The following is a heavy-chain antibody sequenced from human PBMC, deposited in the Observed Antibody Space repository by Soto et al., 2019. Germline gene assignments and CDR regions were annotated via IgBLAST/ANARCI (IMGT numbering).Heavy chain of an antibody. CDR2: IKSDGSTT. J-gene: IGHJ4*02. Sequence: ESLKISCAASGLTFSSSWMHWVRQAPGKGLEWVSRIKSDGSTTNYADSVKGRFTISRDNAKNTLYLQMNSLRAEDTAVYYCLIGPTRRYANDFWGQGILVTVFS. D-gene: IGHD1-1*01. CDR3: LIGPTRRYANDF. V-gene: IGHV3-74*01. CDR1: GLTFSSSW.